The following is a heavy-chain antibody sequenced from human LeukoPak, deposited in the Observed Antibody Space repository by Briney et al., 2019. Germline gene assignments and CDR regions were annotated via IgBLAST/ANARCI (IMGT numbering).Heavy chain of an antibody. Sequence: SETQSLTCAVYGVSFSGYYLSWIRQPPGKGLEWIGEINHSGSTNYNPSLKSRVTISVDTSTNQFSLKLSSVTAADTAVDYCARVPGYYDSSGSYSFDHWCRGTLVTVSS. D-gene: IGHD3-22*01. CDR3: ARVPGYYDSSGSYSFDH. J-gene: IGHJ4*02. CDR2: INHSGST. V-gene: IGHV4-34*01. CDR1: GVSFSGYY.